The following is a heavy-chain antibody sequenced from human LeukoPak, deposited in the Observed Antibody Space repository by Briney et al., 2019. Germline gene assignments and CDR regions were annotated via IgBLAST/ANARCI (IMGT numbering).Heavy chain of an antibody. D-gene: IGHD1-26*01. V-gene: IGHV3-74*01. Sequence: PGGSLRLSCAASGFTFSSYEMNWVRQAPGKGLVWVSRINSDGSSASYADSVKGRFTISRDNAKNTLYLQMNSLRAEDTAVYYCARVEWDDAFDIWGQGTMVTVSS. J-gene: IGHJ3*02. CDR2: INSDGSSA. CDR1: GFTFSSYE. CDR3: ARVEWDDAFDI.